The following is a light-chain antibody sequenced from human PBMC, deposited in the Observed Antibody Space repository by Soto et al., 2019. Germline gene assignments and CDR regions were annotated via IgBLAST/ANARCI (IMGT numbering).Light chain of an antibody. V-gene: IGKV1-5*03. Sequence: DIQRTQSPSTLSASVGDRVTITCRARQSISSWLAWYQQKPGRAPKVLIYKASSLESGVPSRFSGSGSGTDFPLTIISVHPDDSATYCCQQYNSSPYTFGQGTTLEIK. CDR3: QQYNSSPYT. CDR1: QSISSW. J-gene: IGKJ2*01. CDR2: KAS.